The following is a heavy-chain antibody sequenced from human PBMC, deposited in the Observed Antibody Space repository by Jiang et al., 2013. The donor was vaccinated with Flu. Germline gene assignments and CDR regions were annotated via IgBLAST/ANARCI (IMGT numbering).Heavy chain of an antibody. V-gene: IGHV3-48*01. CDR2: ISTSGRDT. J-gene: IGHJ4*02. Sequence: QPGGPVRLSCAASGFAFRNYDMNWSATAPGKGLEWLSHISTSGRDTSYADSIKGRFTISRDSANNSLYLQMNSLRAEDTAVYYCVREGAEASFDFWGQGTPVTVSS. CDR1: GFAFRNYD. CDR3: VREGAEASFDF. D-gene: IGHD1-26*01.